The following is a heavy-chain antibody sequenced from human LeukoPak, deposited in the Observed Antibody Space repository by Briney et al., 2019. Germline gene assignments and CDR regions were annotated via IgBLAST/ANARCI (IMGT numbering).Heavy chain of an antibody. Sequence: ASVKVSCKASGGTFSSYAISWVRQAPGQGLEWMGWINPNSGGTNYAQKFQGRVTMTRDTSISTAYMELSRLRSDDTAVYYCARGSIWFGEWSGTPVRYYFDYWGQGTLVTVSS. D-gene: IGHD3-10*01. CDR2: INPNSGGT. CDR1: GGTFSSYA. J-gene: IGHJ4*02. V-gene: IGHV1-2*02. CDR3: ARGSIWFGEWSGTPVRYYFDY.